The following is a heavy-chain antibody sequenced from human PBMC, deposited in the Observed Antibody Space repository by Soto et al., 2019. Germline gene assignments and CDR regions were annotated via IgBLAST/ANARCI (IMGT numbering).Heavy chain of an antibody. V-gene: IGHV3-23*01. CDR2: ISGSGGST. CDR1: AFTSGCYA. J-gene: IGHJ6*03. D-gene: IGHD6-13*01. Sequence: PGGALRHSCSASAFTSGCYALSWVRKPTGKGLGWVSAISGSGGSTYCADSVKGRFTISRDNSKNTLYLQMNSLRAEDTAVYYCAKDPDSAAAPYYVDDWGKGTTVTESS. CDR3: AKDPDSAAAPYYVDD.